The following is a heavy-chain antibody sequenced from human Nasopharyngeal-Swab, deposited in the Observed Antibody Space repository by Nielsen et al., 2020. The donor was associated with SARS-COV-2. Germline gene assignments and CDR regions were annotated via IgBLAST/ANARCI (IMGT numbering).Heavy chain of an antibody. CDR1: GYSFTKYY. Sequence: ASVKVSCKASGYSFTKYYIHWVRQAPGQGLEWMGIINPTGGSTTYAQKFQGRVTMTRDTSTSTVYMELSSLRSEDTAVYYCAKTIAVTGVFDYWGQGTLVTVSS. V-gene: IGHV1-46*01. J-gene: IGHJ4*02. CDR2: INPTGGST. CDR3: AKTIAVTGVFDY. D-gene: IGHD6-19*01.